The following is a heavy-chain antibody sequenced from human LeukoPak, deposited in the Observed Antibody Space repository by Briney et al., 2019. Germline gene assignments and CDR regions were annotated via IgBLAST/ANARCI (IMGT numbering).Heavy chain of an antibody. D-gene: IGHD3-3*01. Sequence: SGGSLRLSCAASGFTFSSYSMNWVRQAPGKGLEWVSSISSSSYIYYADSVKGRFTISRDNAKNSLYLQMNSLRAEDTAVYYCARDRSPTYYDFWSGYYTRVSWFDPWGQGTLVTVSS. CDR2: ISSSSYI. CDR3: ARDRSPTYYDFWSGYYTRVSWFDP. J-gene: IGHJ5*02. CDR1: GFTFSSYS. V-gene: IGHV3-21*01.